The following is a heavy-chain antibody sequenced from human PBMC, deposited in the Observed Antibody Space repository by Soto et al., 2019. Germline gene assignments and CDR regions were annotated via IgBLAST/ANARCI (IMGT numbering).Heavy chain of an antibody. Sequence: VQLVESGGGVVQPGRSLRLSCAASGFTFSSYGMHWVRQAPGKGLEWVAVIWYDGSNKYYAASVKGRFTISRDNSKNTLYLQMNRLRAEDTAVYYCAREPPYPSYCSSTSCYGDYFDYCGQGTLVTVSS. CDR1: GFTFSSYG. V-gene: IGHV3-33*01. CDR2: IWYDGSNK. CDR3: AREPPYPSYCSSTSCYGDYFDY. D-gene: IGHD2-2*01. J-gene: IGHJ4*02.